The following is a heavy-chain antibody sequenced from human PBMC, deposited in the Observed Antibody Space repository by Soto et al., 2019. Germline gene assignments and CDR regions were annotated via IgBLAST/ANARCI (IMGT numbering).Heavy chain of an antibody. Sequence: QVQLVQSGAEVKKPGASVKVSCKASGYTFTSYGISWVRQAPGQGLEWMGWISAYNGNTNYAQRLQGRVTMTTDTPTSPAYMELRSLRADDTAVYYCARVAVGRIAAAGTEPYHYYRMDVWGQGTTVTVSS. V-gene: IGHV1-18*01. J-gene: IGHJ6*02. CDR2: ISAYNGNT. D-gene: IGHD6-13*01. CDR1: GYTFTSYG. CDR3: ARVAVGRIAAAGTEPYHYYRMDV.